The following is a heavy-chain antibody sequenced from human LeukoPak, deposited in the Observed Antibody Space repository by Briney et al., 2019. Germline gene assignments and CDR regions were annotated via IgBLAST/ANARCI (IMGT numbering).Heavy chain of an antibody. CDR2: IYTSGST. CDR1: GGSISSGSYY. J-gene: IGHJ6*03. Sequence: PSETLSLTCTVSGGSISSGSYYWSWIRQPAGKGLEWIGRIYTSGSTNYNPSLKSRVTISVDTSKNQFSLKLSSVTAADTAVYYCARSWSGGDHYYDSLRRSYYYMDVWGKGTTVTVSS. D-gene: IGHD3-22*01. CDR3: ARSWSGGDHYYDSLRRSYYYMDV. V-gene: IGHV4-61*02.